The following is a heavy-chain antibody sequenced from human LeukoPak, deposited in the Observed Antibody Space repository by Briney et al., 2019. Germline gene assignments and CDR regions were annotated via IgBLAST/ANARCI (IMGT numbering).Heavy chain of an antibody. CDR3: ARVGHNVGHYYGMDV. Sequence: PSETLSLTCAVYGGSFSDYYWSWIRQPPGKGLEGIGEINHSGSTNYNPSLESRVTISIDTSENQFSLRLSSVTAADTAVYYCARVGHNVGHYYGMDVWGQGTTVTVSS. D-gene: IGHD1-14*01. CDR2: INHSGST. CDR1: GGSFSDYY. J-gene: IGHJ6*02. V-gene: IGHV4-34*01.